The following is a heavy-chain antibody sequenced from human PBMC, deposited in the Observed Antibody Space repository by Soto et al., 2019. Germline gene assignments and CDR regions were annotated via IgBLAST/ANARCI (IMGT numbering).Heavy chain of an antibody. Sequence: QVQLQESGPGLVKPSGTLSLTCAVSGGSISSSNWWSWVRQPPGKGLEWIGEIYHSGSTNYNPSLKXXVXIXXDKSKNQFSLKLSSVTAADTAVYYCARDLEGWFDPWGQGTLVTVSS. CDR2: IYHSGST. D-gene: IGHD3-3*01. V-gene: IGHV4-4*02. CDR3: ARDLEGWFDP. J-gene: IGHJ5*02. CDR1: GGSISSSNW.